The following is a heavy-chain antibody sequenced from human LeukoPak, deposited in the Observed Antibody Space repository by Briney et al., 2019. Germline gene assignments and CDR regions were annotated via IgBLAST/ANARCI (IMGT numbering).Heavy chain of an antibody. J-gene: IGHJ5*02. CDR1: GVSISTNTW. CDR3: ARLYYYDSRGLRPFDP. D-gene: IGHD3-22*01. V-gene: IGHV4-4*02. CDR2: IYHSGTT. Sequence: PSETLTLTCAVSGVSISTNTWWSWVRQAPGKGLEWIGEIYHSGTTSYNPSLKSRVSISVDKSKNQFSLKLNSVTAADTAVYFCARLYYYDSRGLRPFDPWGQGTLVTVSS.